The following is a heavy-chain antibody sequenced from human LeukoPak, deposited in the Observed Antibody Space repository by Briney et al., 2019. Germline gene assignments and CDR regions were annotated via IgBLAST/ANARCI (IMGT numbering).Heavy chain of an antibody. Sequence: PSETLSLTCTVSGGSISSYYWSWIGQPPGKGLEWIGYIYYSGSTNYNPSLKSRVTISVDTSKNQFSLKLSSVTAADTAVYYCARVSTDNNWGVTSYYMDVWGKGTTVTVSS. D-gene: IGHD7-27*01. V-gene: IGHV4-59*01. CDR2: IYYSGST. J-gene: IGHJ6*03. CDR3: ARVSTDNNWGVTSYYMDV. CDR1: GGSISSYY.